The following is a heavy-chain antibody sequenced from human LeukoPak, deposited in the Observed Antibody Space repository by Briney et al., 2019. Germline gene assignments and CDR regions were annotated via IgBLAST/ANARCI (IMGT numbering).Heavy chain of an antibody. J-gene: IGHJ5*01. D-gene: IGHD2-8*01. CDR1: GFTFDDYA. CDR2: ITDNSGYT. Sequence: GGSLRLSCAASGFTFDDYAMHWVRQAPGKGLEWVSTITDNSGYTYYADSVKGRFTISRDNSKNTLYLQMNSLRAEGTDTAVYYCAKEGNGFAYVDSWGQGTLVTVSS. V-gene: IGHV3-23*01. CDR3: AKEGNGFAYVDS.